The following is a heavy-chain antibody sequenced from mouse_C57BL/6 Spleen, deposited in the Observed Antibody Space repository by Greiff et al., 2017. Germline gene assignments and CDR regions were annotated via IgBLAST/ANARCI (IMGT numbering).Heavy chain of an antibody. V-gene: IGHV10-1*01. D-gene: IGHD1-1*01. Sequence: VQLQQSGGGLVQPKGSLKLSCAASGFSFNTYAMNWVRQAPGKGLEWVARIRSKSNNYATYYADSVKDRFTISRDDSESMLYLQMNNLKTEDTAMYYCVRNYYGSSHWYFDVWGTGTTVTVSS. CDR2: IRSKSNNYAT. CDR3: VRNYYGSSHWYFDV. J-gene: IGHJ1*03. CDR1: GFSFNTYA.